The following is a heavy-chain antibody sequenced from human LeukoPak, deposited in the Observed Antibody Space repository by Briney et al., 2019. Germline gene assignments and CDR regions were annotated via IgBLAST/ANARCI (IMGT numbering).Heavy chain of an antibody. Sequence: SETLSLTCAVYGGSLSGYYWSWIRQPPGKGVEWIGEINHSGSTNYNPSLKSRVTISVDTSKNQSSLKLSSVTAADTAVYYCARSDGYSHFDYWGQGTLVTVSS. J-gene: IGHJ4*02. D-gene: IGHD5-24*01. CDR2: INHSGST. CDR1: GGSLSGYY. CDR3: ARSDGYSHFDY. V-gene: IGHV4-34*01.